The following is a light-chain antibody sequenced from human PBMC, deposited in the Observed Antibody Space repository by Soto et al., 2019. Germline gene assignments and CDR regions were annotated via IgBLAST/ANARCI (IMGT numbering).Light chain of an antibody. Sequence: DIQMTQSPSSLSASVGDRVTITCRASLTVSSYLNWYQQKPGKAPNLLIYAASSLQHGVPSRFSGSGSGTDFTLTISSLQPEGSATYYCQQTYSSLPWTFGQGTKVEIK. CDR2: AAS. J-gene: IGKJ1*01. V-gene: IGKV1-39*01. CDR3: QQTYSSLPWT. CDR1: LTVSSY.